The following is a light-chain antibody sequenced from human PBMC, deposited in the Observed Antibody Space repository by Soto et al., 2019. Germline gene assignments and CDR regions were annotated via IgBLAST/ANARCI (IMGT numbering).Light chain of an antibody. CDR3: QQYASSPRT. CDR1: QSVGKNF. J-gene: IGKJ1*01. V-gene: IGKV3-20*01. CDR2: GAS. Sequence: EIVLTQSPGTLSLSPGERATLSCRASQSVGKNFLAWYQQKPGQAPRFLIYGASSRATGIPERFSGSGSGTDCTLTISRLEPEDFAVYYCQQYASSPRTFGQGTKVEIK.